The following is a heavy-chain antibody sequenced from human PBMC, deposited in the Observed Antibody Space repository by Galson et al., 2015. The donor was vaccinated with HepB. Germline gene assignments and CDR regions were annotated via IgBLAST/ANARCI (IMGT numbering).Heavy chain of an antibody. V-gene: IGHV1-2*02. D-gene: IGHD3/OR15-3a*01. Sequence: SVKVSCKASGYTFTGYYMHWVRQAPGQGLEWMGWINPNSGGTNYAQKFQGRVTMTRDTSISTAYMELSRLRSDDTAVYYCARGLSGFLDPDNWFDPWGQGTLVTVSS. CDR1: GYTFTGYY. J-gene: IGHJ5*02. CDR3: ARGLSGFLDPDNWFDP. CDR2: INPNSGGT.